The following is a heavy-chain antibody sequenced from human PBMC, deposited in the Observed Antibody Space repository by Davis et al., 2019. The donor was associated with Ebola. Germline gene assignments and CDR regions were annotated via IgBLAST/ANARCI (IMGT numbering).Heavy chain of an antibody. D-gene: IGHD2/OR15-2a*01. CDR1: GFVFRNYV. CDR3: VKDTSNIWFDV. J-gene: IGHJ3*01. V-gene: IGHV3-23*01. CDR2: LGTSADT. Sequence: GESLKISCAASGFVFRNYVMSWVRQAPGKGLEWVSTLGTSADTYYADSVKDRFTISRDNSKNTLYLQMNSLRVEDTAMYYCVKDTSNIWFDVWGQGTLVTVSA.